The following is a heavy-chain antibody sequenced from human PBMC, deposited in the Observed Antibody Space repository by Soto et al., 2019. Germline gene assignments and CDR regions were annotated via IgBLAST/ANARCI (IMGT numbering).Heavy chain of an antibody. Sequence: SETLSLTCAVYGGSFSGYYWSWIRQPPGKGLEWIGEINHSGSTNYNPSLKSRVTISVDTSKNQFSLKLSSVTAADTAVYYCARGSDGYNWNDLFDYWGQGTLVTVSS. D-gene: IGHD1-1*01. CDR3: ARGSDGYNWNDLFDY. J-gene: IGHJ4*02. V-gene: IGHV4-34*01. CDR2: INHSGST. CDR1: GGSFSGYY.